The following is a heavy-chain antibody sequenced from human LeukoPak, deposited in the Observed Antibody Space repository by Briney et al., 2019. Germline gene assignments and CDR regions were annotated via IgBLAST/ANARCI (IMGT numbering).Heavy chain of an antibody. CDR1: GFTFSSYA. CDR2: ISGSGGST. D-gene: IGHD2-15*01. CDR3: AKDAQFRYCSGGSCYSALDY. J-gene: IGHJ4*02. V-gene: IGHV3-23*01. Sequence: GGSLRLSCAASGFTFSSYAMSWVRQAPGKGLEWVSAISGSGGSTYSADSVKGRFTISRDNSKNTLYLQMNSLRAEDTAVYYCAKDAQFRYCSGGSCYSALDYWGQGTLVTVSS.